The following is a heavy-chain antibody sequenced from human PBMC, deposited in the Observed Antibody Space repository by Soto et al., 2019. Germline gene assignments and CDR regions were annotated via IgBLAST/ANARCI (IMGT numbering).Heavy chain of an antibody. CDR2: IKQDGSEK. Sequence: EVQLVESGGGLVQPGGSLRLSCAASGFTFSSYWMTWVRQAPGKGLEWVANIKQDGSEKYYVDSVKGRFTISRDNAKNSLDLQMNRLRAEDTAGYYCATHPYSSGWYCWGQGTLVTVSS. J-gene: IGHJ4*02. CDR3: ATHPYSSGWYC. CDR1: GFTFSSYW. V-gene: IGHV3-7*02. D-gene: IGHD6-13*01.